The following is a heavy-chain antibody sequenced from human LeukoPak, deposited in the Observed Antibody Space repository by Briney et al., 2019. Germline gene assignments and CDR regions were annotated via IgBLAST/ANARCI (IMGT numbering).Heavy chain of an antibody. D-gene: IGHD2-21*01. V-gene: IGHV3-74*01. CDR1: GVTFSSYC. J-gene: IGHJ3*02. Sequence: GPSLRLSSAASGVTFSSYCMHWVRQAPGKGLVWVSRINSDGSSTSYADSVKGRFTISRDNAKNTLYLQMNSLRAEDTAVYYCARAVVVVAGRGAFDIWGQGTMVTVSS. CDR2: INSDGSST. CDR3: ARAVVVVAGRGAFDI.